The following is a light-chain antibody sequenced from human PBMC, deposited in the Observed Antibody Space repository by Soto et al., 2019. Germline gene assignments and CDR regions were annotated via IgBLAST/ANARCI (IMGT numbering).Light chain of an antibody. CDR2: GAS. CDR1: QSVSSRN. V-gene: IGKV3-20*01. J-gene: IGKJ4*01. CDR3: QQYGSSPLT. Sequence: EIVLTQSPGTLSLSPGERATLSCRASQSVSSRNLAWYQQEPGQAPRLLIYGASSRATGIPDRFSGSGSGTDFTLTISRLEPEDFAVYYCQQYGSSPLTFGGGTKVDIK.